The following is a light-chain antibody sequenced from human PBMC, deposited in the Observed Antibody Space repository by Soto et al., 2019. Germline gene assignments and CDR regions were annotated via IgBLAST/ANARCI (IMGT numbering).Light chain of an antibody. V-gene: IGKV3-20*01. CDR1: QSVTSTY. J-gene: IGKJ4*01. CDR3: QQYSISPLT. CDR2: GAS. Sequence: EIVLTQSPGTLSLSPGERATLSCRASQSVTSTYVAWVQQKPGQAPRLLIFGASNRATGIPDRFSGSGSGTDFTLAISRLEPEDFAVYYCQQYSISPLTFXGGTKVDIK.